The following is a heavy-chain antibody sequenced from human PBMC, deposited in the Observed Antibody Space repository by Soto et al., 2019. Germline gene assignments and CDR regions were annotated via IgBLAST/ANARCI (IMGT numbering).Heavy chain of an antibody. CDR2: ISYDGSNK. J-gene: IGHJ4*02. Sequence: GGSLRLSFAASGFTFSSYGMHWVRQAPGKGLEWVAVISYDGSNKYYADSVKGRFTISRDNSKNTLYLQMNSLRAEDTAVYYCAKGNRDSSGWTFDYWGQGTLVTVSS. V-gene: IGHV3-30*18. CDR3: AKGNRDSSGWTFDY. D-gene: IGHD6-19*01. CDR1: GFTFSSYG.